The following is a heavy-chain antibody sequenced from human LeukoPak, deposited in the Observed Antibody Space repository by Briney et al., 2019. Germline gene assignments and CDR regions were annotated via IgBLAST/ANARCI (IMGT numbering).Heavy chain of an antibody. D-gene: IGHD6-19*01. CDR1: GFTFSNYA. CDR3: ARVKVKQWLVRTFDY. CDR2: ISYDGSNK. V-gene: IGHV3-30*04. Sequence: GGSLRLSCAASGFTFSNYALHWVRQAPGKGLEWVAFISYDGSNKYYADSVKGRFTISRDNSKKTLFLQMNSLRAQDTAVYYCARVKVKQWLVRTFDYWGQGTLVTVSS. J-gene: IGHJ4*02.